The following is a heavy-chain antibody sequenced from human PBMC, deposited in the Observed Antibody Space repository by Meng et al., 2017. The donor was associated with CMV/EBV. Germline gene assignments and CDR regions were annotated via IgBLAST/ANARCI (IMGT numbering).Heavy chain of an antibody. CDR2: ISAYNGNT. V-gene: IGHV1-18*01. CDR1: GYTFTSYG. J-gene: IGHJ3*02. Sequence: ASVKVSCKASGYTFTSYGISWVRQAPGQGLEWMGWISAYNGNTNYAQKLQGRVTMTTDTSTSTAYMELRSLRSDDTAVYYCARDSRSVVMTHFYDAFDIWGQGQWSPSPQ. CDR3: ARDSRSVVMTHFYDAFDI. D-gene: IGHD3-22*01.